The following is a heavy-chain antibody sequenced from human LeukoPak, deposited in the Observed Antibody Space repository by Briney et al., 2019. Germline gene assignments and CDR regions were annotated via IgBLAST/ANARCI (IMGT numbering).Heavy chain of an antibody. Sequence: ASVKVSCKASGYTFTSYGISWVRQAPGQGLEWMGWISAYNGNTNYAQKLQGRVTMTTDTSTSTAYMELRSLRSDDTAVYYCARADCSGGSCYSPTIDYWGQGTLVTVSS. CDR1: GYTFTSYG. V-gene: IGHV1-18*01. CDR2: ISAYNGNT. D-gene: IGHD2-15*01. J-gene: IGHJ4*02. CDR3: ARADCSGGSCYSPTIDY.